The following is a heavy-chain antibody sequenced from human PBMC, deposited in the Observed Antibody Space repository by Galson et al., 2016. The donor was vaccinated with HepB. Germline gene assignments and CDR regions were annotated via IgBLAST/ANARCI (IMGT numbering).Heavy chain of an antibody. CDR2: AHRSGTS. J-gene: IGHJ3*02. D-gene: IGHD3-10*01. CDR3: AGNTLAAGSGAAFYI. CDR1: GFTLTNYA. Sequence: LRLSCAASGFTLTNYAMGWVRQAPGKGLEWIATAHRSGTSHSNPSLRSRVTISSDTAKNQFSRIVNSMTAADTAVDYCAGNTLAAGSGAAFYIWGQGTMVSVSS. V-gene: IGHV4-38-2*01.